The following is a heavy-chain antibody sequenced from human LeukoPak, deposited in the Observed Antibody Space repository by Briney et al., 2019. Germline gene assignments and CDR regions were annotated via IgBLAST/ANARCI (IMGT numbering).Heavy chain of an antibody. CDR1: GYTFTSYY. Sequence: ASVKVSCKASGYTFTSYYMHWVRQAPGQGLEWMGIINPSGGSTNYAQKFQGRVTITADESTSTAYMELSSLRSEDTAVYYCARTSKTTGYSSGWSFDYWGQGTLVTVSS. V-gene: IGHV1-46*01. CDR2: INPSGGST. D-gene: IGHD6-19*01. J-gene: IGHJ4*02. CDR3: ARTSKTTGYSSGWSFDY.